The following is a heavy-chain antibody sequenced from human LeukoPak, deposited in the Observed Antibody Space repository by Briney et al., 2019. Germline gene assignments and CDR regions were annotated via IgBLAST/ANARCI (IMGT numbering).Heavy chain of an antibody. CDR2: IWDDGSNN. D-gene: IGHD5-18*01. Sequence: GGSLRLSCAPSGFTFSIYGMHSVRQAPGKGLECVALIWDDGSNNYYADSVKGRFTISRDNSKNTLYLQMNSLRAEDTAVYYCARDFYGGGYSYGSYYYYGMDVWGKGTTVTVSS. J-gene: IGHJ6*04. V-gene: IGHV3-33*01. CDR3: ARDFYGGGYSYGSYYYYGMDV. CDR1: GFTFSIYG.